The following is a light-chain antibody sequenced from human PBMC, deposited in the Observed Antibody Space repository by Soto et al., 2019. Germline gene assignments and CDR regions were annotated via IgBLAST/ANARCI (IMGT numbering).Light chain of an antibody. CDR3: QLRDNWGVT. V-gene: IGKV3-11*01. Sequence: EIVLTQSPATLSLSPGERATLSCRASQSVSTYLAWYQQKPGQAPRLLIYDTSNRATGIPARFSGSGSGTDFTLTISSLEPEDFAVYYCQLRDNWGVTFGGGTKVEIK. CDR1: QSVSTY. J-gene: IGKJ4*01. CDR2: DTS.